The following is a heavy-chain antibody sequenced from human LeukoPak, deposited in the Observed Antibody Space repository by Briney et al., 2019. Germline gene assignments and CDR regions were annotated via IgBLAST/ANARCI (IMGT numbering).Heavy chain of an antibody. CDR2: ISYSGST. J-gene: IGHJ4*02. Sequence: SETLSLTCTVSGGSIRGYYWSWIRQPPGKGLECIGYISYSGSTYYNTSLKSRLTISVDTSKNQFSLKLNSVTAADTAVYYCARLIAVAGTLSFFDYWGQGILVTVSS. D-gene: IGHD6-19*01. V-gene: IGHV4-59*08. CDR3: ARLIAVAGTLSFFDY. CDR1: GGSIRGYY.